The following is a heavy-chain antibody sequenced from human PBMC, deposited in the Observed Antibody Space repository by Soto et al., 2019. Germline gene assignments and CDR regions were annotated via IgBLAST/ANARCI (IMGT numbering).Heavy chain of an antibody. V-gene: IGHV3-53*01. CDR1: VFTVSSNY. J-gene: IGHJ3*02. CDR3: ARGISRGWYRAFDI. CDR2: IYSGSST. Sequence: GGSLRLSCAAXVFTVSSNYISWVRQAPGKGLEWVSVIYSGSSTYYSDSVKGRFTISRDNSKNTLYLQMNSLRAEDTAVYYCARGISRGWYRAFDIWGQGTMVNVSS. D-gene: IGHD6-19*01.